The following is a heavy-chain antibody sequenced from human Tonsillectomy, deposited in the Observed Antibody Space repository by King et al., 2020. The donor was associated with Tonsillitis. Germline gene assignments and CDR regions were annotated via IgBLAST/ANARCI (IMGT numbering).Heavy chain of an antibody. Sequence: QLVQSGAEVKKPGESLTISCKGSGYSFPNYWIAWVRQMPGKGLEWMGLIYPDDSDTKYSPSFRGQVTIPADKSISTAYLQWHSLKASATATYYCVRHLGYCASTSCNNYWYFDLWGRGTLVTVSS. J-gene: IGHJ2*01. CDR1: GYSFPNYW. CDR3: VRHLGYCASTSCNNYWYFDL. CDR2: IYPDDSDT. V-gene: IGHV5-51*01. D-gene: IGHD2-2*01.